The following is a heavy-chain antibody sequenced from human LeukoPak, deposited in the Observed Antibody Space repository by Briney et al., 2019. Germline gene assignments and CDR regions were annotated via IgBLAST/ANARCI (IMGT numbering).Heavy chain of an antibody. J-gene: IGHJ4*02. V-gene: IGHV3-53*01. CDR3: AKPLGTSGWRGFDY. CDR1: GFTVSSNY. Sequence: GGSLRLSCAASGFTVSSNYMSWVRQAPGKGLEWVSVIYSGGSTYYADSVKGRFTISRDNSKNTLYLQMNSLRAEDTAVYYCAKPLGTSGWRGFDYWGQGTLVTVSS. D-gene: IGHD6-19*01. CDR2: IYSGGST.